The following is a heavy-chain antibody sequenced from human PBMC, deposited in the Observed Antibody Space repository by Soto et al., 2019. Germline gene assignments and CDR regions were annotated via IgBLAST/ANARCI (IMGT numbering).Heavy chain of an antibody. Sequence: SETLSLTCAVYGGSFSGYYWSWIRQPPGKGLEWIGEINHSGSTNYNPSLKSRVTISVDTSKNQFSLKLSSVTAADTTVYYCARGPYGVAAAGTEGLYYYMDVWGKGTTVTVSS. D-gene: IGHD6-13*01. J-gene: IGHJ6*03. CDR3: ARGPYGVAAAGTEGLYYYMDV. CDR2: INHSGST. V-gene: IGHV4-34*01. CDR1: GGSFSGYY.